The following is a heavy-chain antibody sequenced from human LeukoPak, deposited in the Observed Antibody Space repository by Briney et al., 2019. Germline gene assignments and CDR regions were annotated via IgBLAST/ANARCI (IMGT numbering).Heavy chain of an antibody. CDR1: GASITSGDNY. CDR2: IYYTGST. J-gene: IGHJ4*02. CDR3: ARVPFYDSSGVF. V-gene: IGHV4-30-4*01. Sequence: SETLSLTCTVSGASITSGDNYWSWIRQPPGKGLEWIGYIYYTGSTYYNPSLKSRVTISSDTSKNQFSLQLTSVTAADTAVYYCARVPFYDSSGVFWGQGTLVTVSS. D-gene: IGHD3-22*01.